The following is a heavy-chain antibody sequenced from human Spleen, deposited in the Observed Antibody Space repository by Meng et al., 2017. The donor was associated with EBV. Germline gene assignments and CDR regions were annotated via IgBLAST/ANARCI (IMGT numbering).Heavy chain of an antibody. CDR1: GGSISSSSYY. V-gene: IGHV4-39*07. CDR3: ARAFSTSGWFDP. J-gene: IGHJ5*02. Sequence: LQRQESGPGLVKPSETLSLTCPVSGGSISSSSYYWGWIRQPPGKGLEWIGSVYYSGSTYYNPSLKSRVTISVDTSKNQFSLKLSSVTAADTAVYYCARAFSTSGWFDPWGQGTLVTVSS. D-gene: IGHD3/OR15-3a*01. CDR2: VYYSGST.